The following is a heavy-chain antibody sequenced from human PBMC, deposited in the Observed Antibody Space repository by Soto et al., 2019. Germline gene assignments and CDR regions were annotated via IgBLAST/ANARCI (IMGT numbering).Heavy chain of an antibody. V-gene: IGHV4-59*12. J-gene: IGHJ5*02. CDR2: IFHTGST. CDR1: RVSMSDYF. CDR3: AREPRA. Sequence: PSETLSLTCTVSRVSMSDYFWSWIRQPPGKGLEWIGYIFHTGSTNYNPSLKSRVAISVDTSKNQFSLKLSSVTAAHTAVYYCAREPRAWGQGTLVTVSS.